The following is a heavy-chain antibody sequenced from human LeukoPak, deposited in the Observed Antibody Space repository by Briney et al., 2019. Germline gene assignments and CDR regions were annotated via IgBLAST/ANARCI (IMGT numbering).Heavy chain of an antibody. CDR3: AKAIAVAGTDY. D-gene: IGHD6-19*01. Sequence: GGSLRLSCAASGFTFSSYSMNWVRQAPGKGLEWVSYISSSTSTIYYADSVKGRFTISRDNSKNTLYLQMNSLRAEDTAVYYCAKAIAVAGTDYWGQGTLVTVSS. V-gene: IGHV3-48*01. CDR2: ISSSTSTI. J-gene: IGHJ4*02. CDR1: GFTFSSYS.